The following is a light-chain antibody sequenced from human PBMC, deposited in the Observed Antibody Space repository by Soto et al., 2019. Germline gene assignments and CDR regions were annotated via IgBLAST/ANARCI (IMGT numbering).Light chain of an antibody. V-gene: IGKV1-17*01. Sequence: DIQMTQSPSSLSASLGDGVTITCRASQSISTYLNWYQQKPGKAPKLLIYAEANLQSGVPSRFSGSGSGTEFTLTISSLQPEDFATYYCLQHNSYPWTFGQGTKVDIK. CDR2: AEA. J-gene: IGKJ1*01. CDR3: LQHNSYPWT. CDR1: QSISTY.